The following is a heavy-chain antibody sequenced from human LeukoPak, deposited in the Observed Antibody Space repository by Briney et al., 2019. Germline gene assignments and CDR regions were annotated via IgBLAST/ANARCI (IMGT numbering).Heavy chain of an antibody. J-gene: IGHJ4*02. CDR3: ARAFSIRLPGGQPFDY. CDR2: INPSGGST. Sequence: ASVKVSCKASGYTFTSYYMHWVRQAPGQGLEWMGIINPSGGSTSYAQKFQGRVTMTRDTSTSTVYMELSSLRSEDTAVYYCARAFSIRLPGGQPFDYWGQGTLVTVSS. D-gene: IGHD1-14*01. V-gene: IGHV1-46*01. CDR1: GYTFTSYY.